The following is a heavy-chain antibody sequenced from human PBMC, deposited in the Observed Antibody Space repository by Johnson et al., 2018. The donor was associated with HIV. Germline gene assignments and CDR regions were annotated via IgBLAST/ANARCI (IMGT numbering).Heavy chain of an antibody. V-gene: IGHV3-13*01. CDR3: ARGEQWLVPDSEDALGGVIVKNGFDI. Sequence: VQLVESGGGLVQPGGSLRLSCAASGFTFSSYDMHWVRQATGTGLEWVSAIGTAGDTYYPGSVKGRFTISTENAKNSLYLQMNSLRAEDTAVYYCARGEQWLVPDSEDALGGVIVKNGFDIWGQGTMVTVSS. CDR1: GFTFSSYD. J-gene: IGHJ3*02. D-gene: IGHD3-16*02. CDR2: IGTAGDT.